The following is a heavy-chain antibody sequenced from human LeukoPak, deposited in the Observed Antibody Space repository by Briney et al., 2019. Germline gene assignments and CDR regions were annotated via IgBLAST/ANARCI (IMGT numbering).Heavy chain of an antibody. D-gene: IGHD4-17*01. CDR2: IYHSWSN. CDR3: ARDGSDYGDYDGYYYYYMDV. CDR1: GYSISSGYY. J-gene: IGHJ6*03. V-gene: IGHV4-38-2*02. Sequence: AETLSLTCTVSGYSISSGYYRGLIRPPPGEGLEVIWSIYHSWSNYYKPSLQGRVTISLDNAKNQVSLNLNSVTAADTAVYYCARDGSDYGDYDGYYYYYMDVWGKGATVTVSS.